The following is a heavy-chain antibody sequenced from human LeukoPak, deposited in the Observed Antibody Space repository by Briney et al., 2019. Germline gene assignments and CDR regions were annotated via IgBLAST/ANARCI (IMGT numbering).Heavy chain of an antibody. CDR2: IESKTDGCTT. Sequence: PGGSLRLSCAASGFTFSDAWMSWVRQTPGKGLEWVGRIESKTDGCTTDYGARVKGRLTISRDDSTNTLYLQMNSLKSEDTAVYYCTTYGSGRKFDYWGQGILVTVSS. J-gene: IGHJ4*02. CDR3: TTYGSGRKFDY. D-gene: IGHD3-10*01. V-gene: IGHV3-15*04. CDR1: GFTFSDAW.